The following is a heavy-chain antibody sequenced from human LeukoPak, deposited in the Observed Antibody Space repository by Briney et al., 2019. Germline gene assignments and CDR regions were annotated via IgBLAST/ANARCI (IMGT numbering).Heavy chain of an antibody. V-gene: IGHV1-2*06. D-gene: IGHD6-19*01. CDR3: ARVGRESSTGWLDY. CDR1: GYTFIDYY. J-gene: IGHJ4*02. Sequence: ASVTVSCKASGYTFIDYYFNWVRQAPGQGPEWMGRINVKSGATDYAQKFQGRVTVTRDTSISTAYMELSSLRSDDTAVYYCARVGRESSTGWLDYWGQGTLVTVSS. CDR2: INVKSGAT.